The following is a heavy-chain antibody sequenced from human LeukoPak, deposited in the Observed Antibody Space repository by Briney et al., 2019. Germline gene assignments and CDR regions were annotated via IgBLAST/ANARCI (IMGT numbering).Heavy chain of an antibody. V-gene: IGHV4-30-4*08. CDR2: IYYSGST. D-gene: IGHD3-10*01. CDR3: AREVITMVRGVLDY. Sequence: SETLSLTCTVSGGSISSGDYYWSWIRQPPGKGLEWIGYIYYSGSTYYNPSLKSRVAISVDTSKNQFSLKLSSVTAADTAVYYCAREVITMVRGVLDYWGQGTLVTVSS. J-gene: IGHJ4*02. CDR1: GGSISSGDYY.